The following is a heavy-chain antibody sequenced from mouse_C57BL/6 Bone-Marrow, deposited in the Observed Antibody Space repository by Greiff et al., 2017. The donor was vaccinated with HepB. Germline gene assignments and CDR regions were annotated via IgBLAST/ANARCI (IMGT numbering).Heavy chain of an antibody. J-gene: IGHJ1*03. V-gene: IGHV1-74*01. CDR3: AIGPAYYGSSHWYFDV. CDR2: IHPSDSDT. Sequence: QVHVKQPGAELVKPGASVKVSCKASGYTFTSYWMHWVKQRPGQGLEWIGRIHPSDSDTNYNQKFKGKATLTVDKSSSTAYMQLSSLTSEDSAVYYCAIGPAYYGSSHWYFDVWGTGTTVTVSS. CDR1: GYTFTSYW. D-gene: IGHD1-1*01.